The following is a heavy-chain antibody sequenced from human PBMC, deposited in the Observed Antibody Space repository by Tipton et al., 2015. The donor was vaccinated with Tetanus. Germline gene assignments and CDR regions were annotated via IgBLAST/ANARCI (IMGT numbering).Heavy chain of an antibody. CDR1: GGSFTSGDFY. CDR3: ARGGGNTMFRGGEFVHSYYYQGMDV. Sequence: TLSLTCAVSGGSFTSGDFYWTWIRQSPGKGLECIGYISHSGRTYYNPSLNSRVTISLDRSKNQFSLKLTSVTAADTAVYYCARGGGNTMFRGGEFVHSYYYQGMDVWGQGTTVTVSS. V-gene: IGHV4-30-2*06. D-gene: IGHD3-10*01. J-gene: IGHJ6*02. CDR2: ISHSGRT.